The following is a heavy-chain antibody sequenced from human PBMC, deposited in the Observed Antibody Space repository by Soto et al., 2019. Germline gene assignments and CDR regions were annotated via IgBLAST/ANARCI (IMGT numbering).Heavy chain of an antibody. CDR3: AREGWCSGHNCPFDY. Sequence: EVQLVESGGGLVQPGGPLRLSFAVPGFPFSTYWMHWSRQPPGKGRVWVSRIDGDGSTTNYADSVKGRFTVSRDNAKNTMYLQMNSLRDEDTAVYYCAREGWCSGHNCPFDYWGQGILVPVSS. V-gene: IGHV3-74*01. D-gene: IGHD2-15*01. J-gene: IGHJ4*02. CDR1: GFPFSTYW. CDR2: IDGDGSTT.